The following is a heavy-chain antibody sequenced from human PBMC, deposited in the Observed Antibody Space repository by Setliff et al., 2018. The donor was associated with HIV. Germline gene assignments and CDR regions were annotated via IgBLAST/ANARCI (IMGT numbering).Heavy chain of an antibody. CDR3: ARRAGFSEGSGYWFY. J-gene: IGHJ4*02. CDR2: IYNRGYT. Sequence: PSETLSLTCTVSGGSIMSDGYYWNWIRQRPGKGLEWIGYIYNRGYTYYNPSLKSRVLISGDTSKNQFALKLSSVTAADTGVYYCARRAGFSEGSGYWFYWGQGTLVTVSS. V-gene: IGHV4-30-4*08. CDR1: GGSIMSDGYY. D-gene: IGHD3-22*01.